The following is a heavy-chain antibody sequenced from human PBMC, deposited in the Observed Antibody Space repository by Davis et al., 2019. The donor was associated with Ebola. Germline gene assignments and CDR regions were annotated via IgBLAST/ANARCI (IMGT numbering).Heavy chain of an antibody. Sequence: GGSLRLSCKGSGYGFADYWIAWVRQTPGKGLEWMGIIYPGDSDTRYSPSFQGQVTISADKSISTAYLQWSSLKASDTAMYYCARRPYYYYGMDVWGQGTTVTVSS. J-gene: IGHJ6*02. CDR2: IYPGDSDT. CDR1: GYGFADYW. V-gene: IGHV5-51*01. CDR3: ARRPYYYYGMDV.